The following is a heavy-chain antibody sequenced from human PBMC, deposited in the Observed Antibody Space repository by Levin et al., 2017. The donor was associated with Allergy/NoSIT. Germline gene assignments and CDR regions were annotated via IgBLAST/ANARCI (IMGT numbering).Heavy chain of an antibody. V-gene: IGHV4-59*08. CDR1: GGSISSYY. CDR3: ARVGGVMVRGVLNAFDI. CDR2: TYGST. J-gene: IGHJ3*02. D-gene: IGHD3-10*01. Sequence: SETLSLTCTVSGGSISSYYWSWIRQPPGKGLEWIGYTYGSTNYNPSLQSRVTISVDTSKNQFSLRLSSVTAADAAVYYCARVGGVMVRGVLNAFDIWGQGTMVTVSS.